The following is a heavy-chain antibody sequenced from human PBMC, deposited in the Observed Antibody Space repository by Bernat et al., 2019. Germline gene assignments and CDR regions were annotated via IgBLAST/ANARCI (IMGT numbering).Heavy chain of an antibody. CDR2: ICYDGSNK. Sequence: QVQLVESGGGVVQPGGSLRLSCAASGFTFSSYGMHWVRQAPGKGLEWVAVICYDGSNKYYADSVKGRFTISRDNSKNTLYLQMNSLRAEDTAVYYCARDGCRRYSYGYIGYWGPGTLVTVSS. CDR3: ARDGCRRYSYGYIGY. D-gene: IGHD5-18*01. CDR1: GFTFSSYG. J-gene: IGHJ4*02. V-gene: IGHV3-33*01.